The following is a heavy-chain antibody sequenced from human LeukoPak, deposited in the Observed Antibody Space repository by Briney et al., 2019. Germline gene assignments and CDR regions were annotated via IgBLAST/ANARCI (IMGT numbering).Heavy chain of an antibody. V-gene: IGHV1-18*01. Sequence: GASVEVSCKASGYTFTSYGISWVRQAPGQGLEWMGWISAYNGNTNYAQKLQGRVTMTTDTSTSTVYMELSSLRSEDTAVYYCARGDGVVISLHDAFDIWGQGTMVTVSS. J-gene: IGHJ3*02. D-gene: IGHD3-3*01. CDR2: ISAYNGNT. CDR3: ARGDGVVISLHDAFDI. CDR1: GYTFTSYG.